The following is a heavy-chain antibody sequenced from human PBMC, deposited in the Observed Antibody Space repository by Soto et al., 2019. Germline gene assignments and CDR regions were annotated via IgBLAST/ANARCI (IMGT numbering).Heavy chain of an antibody. CDR3: ARARYQLLHPYYYGMDV. V-gene: IGHV4-59*01. CDR1: GGSISSYY. J-gene: IGHJ6*02. D-gene: IGHD2-2*01. CDR2: IHYSGST. Sequence: SETLSLTCTVSGGSISSYYWSWIRQSPGKGLEWIGYIHYSGSTESNPSLKSRVTISVDTSRNQVSLKLSSVTAADSAVYFCARARYQLLHPYYYGMDVWGQGTTVTVSS.